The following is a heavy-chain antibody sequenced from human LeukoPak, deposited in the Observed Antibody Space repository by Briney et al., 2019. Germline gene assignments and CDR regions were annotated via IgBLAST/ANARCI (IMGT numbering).Heavy chain of an antibody. CDR1: GGSLSSRSYY. V-gene: IGHV4-39*07. CDR3: ARDGFYYYGMDV. J-gene: IGHJ6*02. CDR2: IYYGGTN. Sequence: SETLSLTCTVSGGSLSSRSYYWGWIRQPPGKGLEWIGSIYYGGTNYYNPSLKSRVTISVDTSKNQFSLKLSSVTAADTAVYYCARDGFYYYGMDVWGQGTTVTVSS.